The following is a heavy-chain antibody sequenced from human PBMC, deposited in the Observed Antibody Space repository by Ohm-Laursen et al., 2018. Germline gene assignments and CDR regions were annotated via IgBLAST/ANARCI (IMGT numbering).Heavy chain of an antibody. V-gene: IGHV4-4*07. J-gene: IGHJ4*01. CDR3: VGTGLLNGYDY. Sequence: TLSLTCNVSTAAMNSYTWNWIRQPAGRGLEWIGHISDRGRPNYSPSLMSRLTMSIDTSKKQFSLKLTSVTAADTAMYYCVGTGLLNGYDYWGHGTLVTVS. D-gene: IGHD3-9*01. CDR1: TAAMNSYT. CDR2: ISDRGRP.